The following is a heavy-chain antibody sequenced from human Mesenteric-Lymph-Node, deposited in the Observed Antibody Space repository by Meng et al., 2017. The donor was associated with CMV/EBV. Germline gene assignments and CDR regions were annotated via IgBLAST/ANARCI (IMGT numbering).Heavy chain of an antibody. CDR3: AREYYSGYIDY. J-gene: IGHJ4*02. D-gene: IGHD2-15*01. Sequence: SETLSLTCTVSGGSISSSDYYWGWIRQPPGKDLEWIGSVFYSAGTYYNPSLKSRVTISVDTSKNQFSLKLTSVTAADTAVYFCAREYYSGYIDYWGQGTLVTVSS. CDR1: GGSISSSDYY. V-gene: IGHV4-39*07. CDR2: VFYSAGT.